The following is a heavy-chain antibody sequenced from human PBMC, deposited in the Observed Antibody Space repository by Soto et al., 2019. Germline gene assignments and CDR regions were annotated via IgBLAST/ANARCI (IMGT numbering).Heavy chain of an antibody. CDR3: ARSPQYSSGWNGGFDY. Sequence: SETLSLTCDVSGDFLTTYYWNWIRQSPGKGLEWIGYIFYGGHTNYNPSLRGRATISVDTSKNQFSLKLSSVTAADTAVYYCARSPQYSSGWNGGFDYWGQGTLVTVS. CDR2: IFYGGHT. D-gene: IGHD6-19*01. V-gene: IGHV4-59*01. CDR1: GDFLTTYY. J-gene: IGHJ4*02.